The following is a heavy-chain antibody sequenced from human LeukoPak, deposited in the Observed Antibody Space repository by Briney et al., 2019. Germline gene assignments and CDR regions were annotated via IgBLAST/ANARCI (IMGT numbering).Heavy chain of an antibody. V-gene: IGHV1-58*02. J-gene: IGHJ3*02. D-gene: IGHD3-22*01. CDR3: AADGPADLFDGSEDPPRDAFEI. CDR2: IVVGSGNT. Sequence: SVKVSCKASGFTLSSSTMQWVRQARGQRLEWIGWIVVGSGNTNYAQKFQERVTISRDMSTSTAYMELSSLTSEDTAVFYCAADGPADLFDGSEDPPRDAFEIWGQGTMVTVSS. CDR1: GFTLSSST.